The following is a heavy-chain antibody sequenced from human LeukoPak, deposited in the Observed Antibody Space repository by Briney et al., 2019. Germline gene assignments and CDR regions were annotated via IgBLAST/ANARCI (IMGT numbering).Heavy chain of an antibody. V-gene: IGHV3-23*01. J-gene: IGHJ4*02. CDR1: GFTFSSYG. Sequence: GASLRLSCAASGFTFSSYGMSWVRQAPGKGLEWVSAISGSGGSTYYADSVKGRFTISRDNSKNTLYLQMNSLRAEDTAVYYCAKRGVGAQEFDYWGQGTLVTVSS. CDR2: ISGSGGST. D-gene: IGHD1-26*01. CDR3: AKRGVGAQEFDY.